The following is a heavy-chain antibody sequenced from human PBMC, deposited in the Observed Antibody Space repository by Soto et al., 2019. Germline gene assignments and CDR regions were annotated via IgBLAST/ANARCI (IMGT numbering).Heavy chain of an antibody. CDR3: AGSKGTDYYDSSGFYYHY. D-gene: IGHD3-22*01. V-gene: IGHV4-59*02. J-gene: IGHJ4*02. CDR2: IYYSGST. CDR1: GGSVSSYY. Sequence: QVQLQESGPGLVKPSETMSLTCTVSGGSVSSYYWSWIRQPPGKGLEWIGYIYYSGSTNYNPSLKCRVTISIDTSENQFSLKLSSVTAADTAVYYCAGSKGTDYYDSSGFYYHYWGQGTLVTVSS.